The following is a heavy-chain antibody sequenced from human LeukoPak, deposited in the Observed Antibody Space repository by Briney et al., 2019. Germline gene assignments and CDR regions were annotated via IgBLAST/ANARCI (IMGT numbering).Heavy chain of an antibody. D-gene: IGHD3-22*01. CDR3: ARDYDSSGYYREDWFDP. J-gene: IGHJ5*02. CDR1: GYTFTSYY. V-gene: IGHV1-46*01. Sequence: ASVKVSCKASGYTFTSYYMRWVRQAPGQGLEWMGIINPSGGSTSYAQKFQGRVTMTRDMSTSTVYMELSSLRSEDTAVYYCARDYDSSGYYREDWFDPWGQGTLVTVSS. CDR2: INPSGGST.